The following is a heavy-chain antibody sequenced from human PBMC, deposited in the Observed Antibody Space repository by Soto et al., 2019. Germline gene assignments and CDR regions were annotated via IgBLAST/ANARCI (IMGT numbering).Heavy chain of an antibody. V-gene: IGHV1-69*05. J-gene: IGHJ5*02. Sequence: GASVKVSCKASGGTFSSYAISWVRQAPGQGLEWMGGIIPASGTTNYAQKFQGRVTMTRDESIATAYMELSSLRSDDTAIYYCARMETFGSLNWFDPWGQGPLVTVSS. CDR2: IIPASGTT. CDR3: ARMETFGSLNWFDP. CDR1: GGTFSSYA. D-gene: IGHD3-16*01.